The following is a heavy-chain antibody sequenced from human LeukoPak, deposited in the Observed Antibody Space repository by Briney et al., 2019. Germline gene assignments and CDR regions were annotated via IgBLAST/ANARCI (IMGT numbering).Heavy chain of an antibody. V-gene: IGHV3-20*04. CDR2: INWNGITT. CDR3: AREGSRSDDAFDI. CDR1: GFIFDNYD. Sequence: PGGSLRLSCAASGFIFDNYDMNWVRQVPGKGLEWVSGINWNGITTRDGDSVKGPFTTSRDSAKNSLYLQMNSLRAEDTALYYCAREGSRSDDAFDIWGQGTMVTVSS. D-gene: IGHD1-26*01. J-gene: IGHJ3*02.